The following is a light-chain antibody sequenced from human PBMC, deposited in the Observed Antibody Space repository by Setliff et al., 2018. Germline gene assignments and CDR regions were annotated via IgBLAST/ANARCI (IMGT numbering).Light chain of an antibody. CDR1: SSDIGAYNY. CDR2: DVT. CDR3: ASYAGANAYVV. J-gene: IGLJ2*01. V-gene: IGLV2-14*03. Sequence: QAVLTQPASVSGSPGQSITISCTGASSDIGAYNYVSWYQQYPRQAPKLIIYDVTKRPSGVSCRFSGFKSGNTASLTVSGLQAGDEADYFCASYAGANAYVVFGGGTK.